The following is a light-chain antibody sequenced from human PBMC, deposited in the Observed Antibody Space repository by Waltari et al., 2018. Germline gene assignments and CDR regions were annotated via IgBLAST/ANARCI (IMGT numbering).Light chain of an antibody. CDR1: QSVSSK. V-gene: IGKV3-15*01. CDR3: QQYDNWPPIT. Sequence: EIVMTHSLATLSVSPGERATLSCRASQSVSSKLAWYQQKPGQAPRPLIYGASTRATGIPARFSGSGSGTEFTLTISSLQSEDFAVYYCQQYDNWPPITFGQGTRLEIK. CDR2: GAS. J-gene: IGKJ5*01.